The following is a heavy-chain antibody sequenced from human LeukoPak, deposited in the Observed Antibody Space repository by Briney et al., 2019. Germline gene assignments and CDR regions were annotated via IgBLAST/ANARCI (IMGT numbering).Heavy chain of an antibody. V-gene: IGHV4-34*01. J-gene: IGHJ6*02. CDR3: AGEVRCSSTSCYYYGMDV. CDR1: GGSFSGYY. D-gene: IGHD2-2*01. CDR2: INHSGST. Sequence: SETLSLTCAVYGGSFSGYYWSWIRQPPGKGLEWIGEINHSGSTNYNPSLKSRVTISVDTSKNQFSLKLCSVTAADTAVYYCAGEVRCSSTSCYYYGMDVWGQGTTVTVSS.